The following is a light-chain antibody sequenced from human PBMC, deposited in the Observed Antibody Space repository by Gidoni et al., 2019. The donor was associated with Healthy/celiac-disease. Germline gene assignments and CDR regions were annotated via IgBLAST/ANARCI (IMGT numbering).Light chain of an antibody. V-gene: IGKV4-1*01. J-gene: IGKJ2*01. CDR1: QSVLYSSNNKNY. Sequence: DIVMTESPDSLAVSLGERANINCKSSQSVLYSSNNKNYLAWYHQKPGHPPKLLIYWASTRESGVPDRFSGRGSGTDFTLTISSLQAEDVAVYYCQQYYSTPYTFGQXTKLEIK. CDR2: WAS. CDR3: QQYYSTPYT.